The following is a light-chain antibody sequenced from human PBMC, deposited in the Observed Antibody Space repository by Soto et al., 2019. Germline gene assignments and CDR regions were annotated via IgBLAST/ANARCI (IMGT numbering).Light chain of an antibody. CDR1: SSNIGSNT. CDR2: SNN. CDR3: AAWDDSLNGPV. J-gene: IGLJ2*01. V-gene: IGLV1-44*01. Sequence: QSVLTQPPSASGTPGQRVTISCSGSSSNIGSNTVNWYQQLPGTAPKLLIYSNNQRPSGVPDRLSGSKSGTSASLAISGLQSEDEADYYCAAWDDSLNGPVFGRGTKLTVL.